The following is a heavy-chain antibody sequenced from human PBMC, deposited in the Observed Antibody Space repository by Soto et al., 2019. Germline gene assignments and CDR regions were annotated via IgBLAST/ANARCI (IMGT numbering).Heavy chain of an antibody. CDR3: ARDRYTSGGYDFDY. D-gene: IGHD5-12*01. J-gene: IGHJ4*02. CDR2: ISAYNGNT. V-gene: IGHV1-18*01. CDR1: GYTFTSYG. Sequence: GASVKVSCKASGYTFTSYGISWVRQSPGQGLEWMGWISAYNGNTNYAQKLQGRVTMTTDASTSTAYMELRSLRSDDTAVYYCARDRYTSGGYDFDYWGQGTLVTVSS.